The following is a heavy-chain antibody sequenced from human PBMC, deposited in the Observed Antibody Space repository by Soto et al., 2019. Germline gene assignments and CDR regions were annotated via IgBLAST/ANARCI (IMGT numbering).Heavy chain of an antibody. CDR1: GGSITTGGYS. J-gene: IGHJ4*02. D-gene: IGHD5-18*01. CDR2: IYYSGST. Sequence: QVQLQESGPGLVKPSQTLSLTCTVSGGSITTGGYSWSWIRQHPGKGLEWIGYIYYSGSTSYNPSLKSRITMSVDTSKNQFSLKLNSVTAADTAVYYCARDDTRAGYDYWGQGTLVTVSS. CDR3: ARDDTRAGYDY. V-gene: IGHV4-31*03.